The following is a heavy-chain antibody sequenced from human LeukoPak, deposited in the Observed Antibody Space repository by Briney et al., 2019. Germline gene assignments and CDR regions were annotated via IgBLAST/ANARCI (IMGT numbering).Heavy chain of an antibody. CDR1: GFTVSSNY. D-gene: IGHD6-19*01. CDR3: ASRPSSGWYNY. Sequence: PGGSLRLSCAASGFTVSSNYMSWVRQAPGKGLEWVSVIYSGGSTYYADSVKGRSTISRDNSKNTLYLQMNSLRAEDTAVYYCASRPSSGWYNYWGQGTLVTVSS. J-gene: IGHJ4*02. CDR2: IYSGGST. V-gene: IGHV3-53*01.